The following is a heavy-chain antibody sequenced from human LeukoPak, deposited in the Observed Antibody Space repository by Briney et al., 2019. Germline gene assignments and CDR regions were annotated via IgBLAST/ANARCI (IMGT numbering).Heavy chain of an antibody. CDR1: GYTFTSYG. V-gene: IGHV1-18*01. CDR3: AREGASGYKAYYYYGMDA. Sequence: ASVKVSCKASGYTFTSYGISWVRQAPGQGLEWMGWISAYNGNTNYAQKLQGRVTMTTDTSTSTAYMELRSLRSDDTAVYYCAREGASGYKAYYYYGMDAWGQGTTVTVSS. J-gene: IGHJ6*02. D-gene: IGHD5-12*01. CDR2: ISAYNGNT.